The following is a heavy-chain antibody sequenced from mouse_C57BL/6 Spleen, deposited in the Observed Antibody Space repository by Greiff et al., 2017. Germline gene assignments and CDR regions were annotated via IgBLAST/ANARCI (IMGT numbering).Heavy chain of an antibody. CDR1: GYTFTEYT. V-gene: IGHV1-62-2*01. CDR2: FYPGCGSI. D-gene: IGHD1-1*01. J-gene: IGHJ4*01. Sequence: VQLQQSGAELVKPGASVKLSCKASGYTFTEYTINWVKQRSGQGLEWIGWFYPGCGSINYNEKFKDKATLTADKSSSTAYMALSRLTSEDSAVYVCARHERETDYYGSEGAMDYWGQGTSVTVSS. CDR3: ARHERETDYYGSEGAMDY.